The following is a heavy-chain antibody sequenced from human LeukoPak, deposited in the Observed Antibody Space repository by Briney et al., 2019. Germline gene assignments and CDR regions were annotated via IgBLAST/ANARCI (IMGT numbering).Heavy chain of an antibody. CDR3: VKDFTYCGGDCYPRYYFDY. CDR2: ISGSGGST. V-gene: IGHV3-23*01. J-gene: IGHJ4*02. Sequence: GGSLRLSCAASGFTFISYAMSWVRQAPGKGLEWVSAISGSGGSTYYADSVKGRFTISRDNAKNTPYLQMSSLRAEDTAVYYCVKDFTYCGGDCYPRYYFDYWGQGTLVTVSS. D-gene: IGHD2-21*02. CDR1: GFTFISYA.